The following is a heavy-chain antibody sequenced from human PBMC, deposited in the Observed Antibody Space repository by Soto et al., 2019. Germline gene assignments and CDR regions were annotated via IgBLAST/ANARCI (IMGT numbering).Heavy chain of an antibody. Sequence: ASVKVSCKASGYTFTSFGITWVRQAPGQGLEWMGWISAYNGNTNYAQKFQGRVTMTTDTSTTTAYMELRSLRSDDTAVYYCAPHVDYYYYDMDVWGQGTTVTVS. J-gene: IGHJ6*02. CDR3: APHVDYYYYDMDV. CDR1: GYTFTSFG. V-gene: IGHV1-18*01. CDR2: ISAYNGNT.